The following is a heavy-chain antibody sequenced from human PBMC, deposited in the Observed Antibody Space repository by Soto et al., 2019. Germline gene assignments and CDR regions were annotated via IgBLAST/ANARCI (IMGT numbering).Heavy chain of an antibody. CDR2: ISSSSSYI. CDR3: ARYCSGGSCYYYYYGMDV. J-gene: IGHJ6*02. V-gene: IGHV3-21*01. Sequence: GGSLRLSCAASGFTFSSYSMNWVRQAPGKGLGWVSSISSSSSYIYYADSVKGRFTISRDNAKNSLYLQMNSLRAEDTAVYYCARYCSGGSCYYYYYGMDVWGQGTTVTVSS. CDR1: GFTFSSYS. D-gene: IGHD2-15*01.